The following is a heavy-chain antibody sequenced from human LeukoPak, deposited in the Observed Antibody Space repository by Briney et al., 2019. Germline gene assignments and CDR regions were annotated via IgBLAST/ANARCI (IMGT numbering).Heavy chain of an antibody. CDR2: INQDGSEK. V-gene: IGHV3-7*01. CDR1: GFTVSSNY. Sequence: GGSLRLSCAASGFTVSSNYMSWVRQAPGKGLEWVANINQDGSEKYYVDSVKGRFTISRDNAKNSLYLQMNSLRAEDTAVYYCARGTYDFWSGEENPVDYWGQGTLVTVSS. D-gene: IGHD3-3*01. CDR3: ARGTYDFWSGEENPVDY. J-gene: IGHJ4*02.